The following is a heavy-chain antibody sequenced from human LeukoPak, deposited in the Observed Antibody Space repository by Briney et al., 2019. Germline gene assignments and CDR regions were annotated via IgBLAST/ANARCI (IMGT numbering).Heavy chain of an antibody. V-gene: IGHV5-51*01. Sequence: GESLKISCKGSGYRFTNYWIGWVRQMPGKGLEWMGIIYPGDSNTRYSPSFQGQVTISADKSINTAYVQWSSLKASDTAMYYCARRGYSYGETLDYWGQGTLVTVSS. J-gene: IGHJ4*02. CDR3: ARRGYSYGETLDY. CDR2: IYPGDSNT. D-gene: IGHD5-18*01. CDR1: GYRFTNYW.